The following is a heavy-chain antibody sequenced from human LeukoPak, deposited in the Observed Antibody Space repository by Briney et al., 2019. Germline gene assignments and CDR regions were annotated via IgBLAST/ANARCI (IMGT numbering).Heavy chain of an antibody. CDR1: GGTFSSYA. V-gene: IGHV1-69*04. CDR2: IIPILGIA. CDR3: ASPITGDAFDI. J-gene: IGHJ3*02. Sequence: SVKVSCKASGGTFSSYAISWVRQAPGQGLEWMGRIIPILGIANYAQKFQGRVTITADKSTSTAYMELSSLRSEDTAVYYCASPITGDAFDIWGQGTMVTVSS.